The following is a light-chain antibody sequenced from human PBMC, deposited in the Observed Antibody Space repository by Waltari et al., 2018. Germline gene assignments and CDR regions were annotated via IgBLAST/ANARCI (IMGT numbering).Light chain of an antibody. CDR1: RGVSSSY. CDR3: KQYGTSRT. CDR2: GTS. J-gene: IGKJ1*01. Sequence: EILLTQSPGTLSLSPGERATLSCRASRGVSSSYLAWYQQRPGQAPRLLLYGTSTRATGIADRFSGSGSGTDFTLTITRLEPEDSAVYYCKQYGTSRTFGQGTKVEIK. V-gene: IGKV3-20*01.